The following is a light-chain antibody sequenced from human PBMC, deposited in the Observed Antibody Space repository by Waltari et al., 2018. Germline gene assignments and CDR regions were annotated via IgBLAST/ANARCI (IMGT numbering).Light chain of an antibody. CDR1: QSVSRC. CDR3: QRRGHWPPDAT. J-gene: IGKJ3*01. CDR2: DAS. V-gene: IGKV3-11*01. Sequence: EIVLTQSPATLSLSPGERATLSCRASQSVSRCLAWYQQKPGQAPRLIIYDASYRATGIPARFSGSGSGTDFTLTISSLEPEDFAVYYCQRRGHWPPDATFGPGTRVDIK.